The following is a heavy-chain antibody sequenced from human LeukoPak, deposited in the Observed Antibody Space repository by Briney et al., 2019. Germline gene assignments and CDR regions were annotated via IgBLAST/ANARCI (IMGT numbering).Heavy chain of an antibody. J-gene: IGHJ3*02. CDR3: ARVGYYDSSGYAFDI. V-gene: IGHV3-21*01. CDR2: ISSSSSYK. CDR1: GFTFSSYS. Sequence: GGSLRLSCAASGFTFSSYSMNWVRQAPGKGLEWVSSISSSSSYKYYADSVKGRFTISRDNAKNSLYLQMNSLRAEDTAVYYCARVGYYDSSGYAFDIWGRGKMVSVSS. D-gene: IGHD3-22*01.